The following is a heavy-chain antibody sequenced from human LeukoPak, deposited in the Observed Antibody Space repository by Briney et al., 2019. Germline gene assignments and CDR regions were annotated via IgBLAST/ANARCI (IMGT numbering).Heavy chain of an antibody. D-gene: IGHD3-22*01. CDR2: INHSGST. CDR1: GGSFSGYY. J-gene: IGHJ3*02. CDR3: ARGQVSITMIVVVINAFDI. Sequence: PSETLSLTCAVYGGSFSGYYWGWIRQPPGKGLEWIGEINHSGSTNYNPSLKSRVTISVDTSKNQFSLKLSSVTAADTAVYYCARGQVSITMIVVVINAFDIWGQGTMVTVSS. V-gene: IGHV4-34*01.